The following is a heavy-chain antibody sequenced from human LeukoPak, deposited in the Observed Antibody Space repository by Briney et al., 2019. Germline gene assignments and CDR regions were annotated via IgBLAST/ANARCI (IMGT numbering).Heavy chain of an antibody. Sequence: PGGSLRLSCAASGFTFSSYAMHWVRQAPGKGLEWVAVISYDGSNKYYADSVKGRFTISRDNSKNTLYLQMNSLRAEDTAVYYCARDGGYYYDSSGYYYSRNYFDYWGQGTLVTVSS. CDR2: ISYDGSNK. J-gene: IGHJ4*02. CDR3: ARDGGYYYDSSGYYYSRNYFDY. D-gene: IGHD3-22*01. CDR1: GFTFSSYA. V-gene: IGHV3-30-3*01.